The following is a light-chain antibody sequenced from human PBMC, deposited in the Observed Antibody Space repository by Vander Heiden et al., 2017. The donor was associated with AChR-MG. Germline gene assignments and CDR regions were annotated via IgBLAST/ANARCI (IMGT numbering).Light chain of an antibody. CDR2: DAS. V-gene: IGKV3-11*01. CDR1: RSVSSY. CDR3: QQRSNWLT. J-gene: IGKJ4*01. Sequence: EIVLTQSPATLSLSPGERATLPCRPRRSVSSYVAWYQQKPGQAPRLLIYDASNRATGIPARFSGSGSGTDFTLTISSLEPEDFAVYYCQQRSNWLTFGGGTKVEIK.